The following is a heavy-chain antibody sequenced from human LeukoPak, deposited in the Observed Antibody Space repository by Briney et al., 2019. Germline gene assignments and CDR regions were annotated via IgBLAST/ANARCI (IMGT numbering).Heavy chain of an antibody. CDR2: ISWDGGST. V-gene: IGHV3-43D*03. J-gene: IGHJ1*01. Sequence: PGGSLRLSCAASGFTFDDYAMHWVRQAPGKGLEWVSLISWDGGSTYYADSVKGRFTISRDNSKNSLYLQMNSLRAEDTALYYCAKAVGATGSAEYFQHWGQGTLVTVSS. CDR1: GFTFDDYA. CDR3: AKAVGATGSAEYFQH. D-gene: IGHD1-26*01.